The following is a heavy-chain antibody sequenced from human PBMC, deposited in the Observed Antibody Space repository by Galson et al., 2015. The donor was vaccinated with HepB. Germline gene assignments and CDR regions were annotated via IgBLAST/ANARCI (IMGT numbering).Heavy chain of an antibody. CDR3: AREIRGSGYYYYGMDV. Sequence: EPLSRTWAVYGGPISGNKGWCGVREAPGKGREGVGESYHGGGTNYNPSLKSRVTISVDKSKNQFPLKLSSVTAADTAVYYCAREIRGSGYYYYGMDVWGQGTTVPVSS. D-gene: IGHD3-10*01. CDR2: SYHGGGT. CDR1: GGPISGNKG. V-gene: IGHV4-4*02. J-gene: IGHJ6*02.